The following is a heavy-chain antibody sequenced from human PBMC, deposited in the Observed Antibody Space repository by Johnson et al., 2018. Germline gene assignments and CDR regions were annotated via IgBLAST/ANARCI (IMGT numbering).Heavy chain of an antibody. J-gene: IGHJ6*03. D-gene: IGHD1-26*01. CDR2: ISYDENNK. CDR3: ARDRAGATPREDYYYYMNV. V-gene: IGHV3-30*03. CDR1: GFSFNNYG. Sequence: QVQLVESGGGVVQPGRSLRLSCAASGFSFNNYGMHWVRQAPGKGLEWVAVISYDENNKYYVDSVKGRFAISRDTSKNPLYLQMNSLRVEDTAVYYCARDRAGATPREDYYYYMNVWGKGTTVTVSS.